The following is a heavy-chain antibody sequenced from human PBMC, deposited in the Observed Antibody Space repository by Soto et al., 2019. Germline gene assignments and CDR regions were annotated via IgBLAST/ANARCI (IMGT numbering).Heavy chain of an antibody. CDR3: STRAYDTNGYYRFDP. D-gene: IGHD3-22*01. V-gene: IGHV4-34*01. CDR2: INHSGRV. CDR1: GGSFSGHS. J-gene: IGHJ5*01. Sequence: SETLSLTCAVDGGSFSGHSWTWIRQSPGKGLEWIGYINHSGRVNYSPSLKSRVTISLDTSKNQFSLTLSAVTAADTAMYYCSTRAYDTNGYYRFDPWGQGTLVTVSS.